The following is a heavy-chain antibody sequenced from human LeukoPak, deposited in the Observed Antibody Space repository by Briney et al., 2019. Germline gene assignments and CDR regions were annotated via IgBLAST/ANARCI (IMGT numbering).Heavy chain of an antibody. Sequence: PSETLSLTCTVSGGSISSHYWIWLRQPPGKAREWIGYIYYSGSKNYNLSLKSLVTLSVDTSKSQFSLKLSSVTAADTAVYYCARVRATGTTTVKHWFDPWGQGTLVTVSS. D-gene: IGHD1-1*01. CDR1: GGSISSHY. CDR2: IYYSGSK. V-gene: IGHV4-59*11. J-gene: IGHJ5*02. CDR3: ARVRATGTTTVKHWFDP.